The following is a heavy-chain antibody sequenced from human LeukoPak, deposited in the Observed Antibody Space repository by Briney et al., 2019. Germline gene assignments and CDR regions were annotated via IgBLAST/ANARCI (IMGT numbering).Heavy chain of an antibody. Sequence: GGSLRLSCAASGLTVSSTYMSWVRQAPGKGLEWVSLIYSSGSTYYADSVKGRFTISRDNSKNTLFLQMNSLTAEDTAMYYCTRTFLSGDGYKVGYFDYWGQGTLVTVSS. J-gene: IGHJ4*02. CDR1: GLTVSSTY. CDR2: IYSSGST. D-gene: IGHD5-24*01. CDR3: TRTFLSGDGYKVGYFDY. V-gene: IGHV3-53*01.